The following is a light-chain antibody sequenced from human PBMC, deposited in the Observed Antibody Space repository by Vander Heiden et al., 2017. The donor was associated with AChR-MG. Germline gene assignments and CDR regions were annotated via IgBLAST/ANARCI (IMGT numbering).Light chain of an antibody. CDR3: QTWGPGIGV. CDR2: LDSDGRH. V-gene: IGLV4-69*01. J-gene: IGLJ3*02. Sequence: QLVLTHPPSASASLGASLTPTCTLSSAHSGYAIAWHQQRPEKGPRYLMKLDSDGRHTKGDGIPDRFSGSSSGAERYLTISSLQSEDEADYYCQTWGPGIGVFGGGTMVTVL. CDR1: SAHSGYA.